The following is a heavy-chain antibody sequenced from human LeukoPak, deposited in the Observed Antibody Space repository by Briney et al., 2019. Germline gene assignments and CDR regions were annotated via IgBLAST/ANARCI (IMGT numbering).Heavy chain of an antibody. V-gene: IGHV1-18*03. CDR3: ARDENYGIFFNVDY. Sequence: ASVKVSCKASGYSCVLYGISWVRQAPGEGPEWMGWISGSTGDTNYAQKFQGRVTMTADTSSSTAYMELRSLRLDDMAVYYCARDENYGIFFNVDYWGQGTLVTVSS. CDR1: GYSCVLYG. D-gene: IGHD4-17*01. J-gene: IGHJ4*02. CDR2: ISGSTGDT.